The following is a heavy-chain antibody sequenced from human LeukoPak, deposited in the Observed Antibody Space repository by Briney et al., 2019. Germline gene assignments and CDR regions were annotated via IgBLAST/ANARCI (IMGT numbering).Heavy chain of an antibody. CDR1: GFTVSSNY. Sequence: GGSLRLSCAASGFTVSSNYMSWVRQAPGKGLEWVSVIYSGGSTYYADSVKGRFTISRDNSKNTLYLQMNSLRAEDTAVYYCARFGPYTYFDYWGQEPWSPSPQ. J-gene: IGHJ4*01. D-gene: IGHD1-14*01. CDR3: ARFGPYTYFDY. V-gene: IGHV3-53*01. CDR2: IYSGGST.